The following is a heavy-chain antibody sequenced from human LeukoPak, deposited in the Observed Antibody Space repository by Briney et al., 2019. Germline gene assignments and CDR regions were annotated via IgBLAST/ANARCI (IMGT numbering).Heavy chain of an antibody. J-gene: IGHJ6*02. V-gene: IGHV4-59*12. D-gene: IGHD5-24*01. CDR2: IYYSGST. Sequence: SETLSLTCTVSGGSISSYYWSWIRQPPGKGLEWIGYIYYSGSTNYNPSLKSRVTISVDTSKNQFSLKLSSVTAADTAVYYCARAGDGYNLDYYYGMDVWGQGTTVTVSS. CDR3: ARAGDGYNLDYYYGMDV. CDR1: GGSISSYY.